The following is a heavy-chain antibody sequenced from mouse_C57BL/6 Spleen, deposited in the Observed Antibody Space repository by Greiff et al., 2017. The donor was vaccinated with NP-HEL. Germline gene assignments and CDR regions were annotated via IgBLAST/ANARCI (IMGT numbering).Heavy chain of an antibody. D-gene: IGHD2-12*01. J-gene: IGHJ3*01. CDR1: GYTFTSYW. CDR2: IDPSDSYT. CDR3: ARDYKGFAY. Sequence: VQLQQPGAELVRPGTSVKLSCKASGYTFTSYWMHWVKQRPGQGLEWIGVIDPSDSYTNYNQKFKGKATLTVDTSSSTAYMQLSSLTSEDSAVYDCARDYKGFAYWGQGTLVTVSA. V-gene: IGHV1-59*01.